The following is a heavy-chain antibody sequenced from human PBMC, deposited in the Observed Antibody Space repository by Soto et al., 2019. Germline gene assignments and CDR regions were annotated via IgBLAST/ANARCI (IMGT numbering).Heavy chain of an antibody. Sequence: ASVKVSCKVSGYTLTELSMHWVRQAPGKGLEWMGGFDPEDGETIYAQKFQGRVTMTEDTSTDTAYMELSSLRSEDTAVYYCATIAARPPNLFKFDYWGQGTLVTVSS. J-gene: IGHJ4*02. CDR1: GYTLTELS. D-gene: IGHD6-6*01. CDR3: ATIAARPPNLFKFDY. CDR2: FDPEDGET. V-gene: IGHV1-24*01.